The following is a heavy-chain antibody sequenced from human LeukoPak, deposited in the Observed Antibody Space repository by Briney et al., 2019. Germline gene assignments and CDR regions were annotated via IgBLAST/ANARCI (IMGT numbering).Heavy chain of an antibody. V-gene: IGHV4-61*01. J-gene: IGHJ4*02. CDR1: GDSVSSGNYY. Sequence: PSGTLSLTCTVSGDSVSSGNYYLTWIRQPPGKGLDWITYMSPSGTTKYNPSLKSRVTTSVDTSGTQFPLRLSSVTAADTAMYYCAWGHDDRSGSFDYWGQGTLVTVSS. CDR3: AWGHDDRSGSFDY. CDR2: MSPSGTT. D-gene: IGHD3-22*01.